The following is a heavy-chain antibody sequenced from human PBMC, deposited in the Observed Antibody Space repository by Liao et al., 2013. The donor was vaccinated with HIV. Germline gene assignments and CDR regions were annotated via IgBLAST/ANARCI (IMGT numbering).Heavy chain of an antibody. CDR2: IYTSGST. V-gene: IGHV4-61*02. CDR3: ARGTIIAAFDN. Sequence: QLQLQESGSGLVKPSQTLSLTCTVSGGSISSGSYYWSWIRQPAGKGLEWIGRIYTSGSTNYNPSLKSRVTISVDTSENQFSLRLSSVTAADTAVYYCARGTIIAAFDNWGQGTLVTVSS. J-gene: IGHJ4*02. D-gene: IGHD6-6*01. CDR1: GGSISSGSYY.